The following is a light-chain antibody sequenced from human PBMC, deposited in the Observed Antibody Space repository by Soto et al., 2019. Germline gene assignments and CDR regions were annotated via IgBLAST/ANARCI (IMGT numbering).Light chain of an antibody. J-gene: IGKJ2*01. CDR3: QQYHNWPPQYT. Sequence: EIVMTQSPASLSVSPGDGATLSCRASQSVASTVAWYQQKPGQGPRLLIHGASTRAVGVPARFSGSGSGTDFTLTISSLQSEDFAVYNCQQYHNWPPQYTFGQGTKLQIK. V-gene: IGKV3-15*01. CDR2: GAS. CDR1: QSVAST.